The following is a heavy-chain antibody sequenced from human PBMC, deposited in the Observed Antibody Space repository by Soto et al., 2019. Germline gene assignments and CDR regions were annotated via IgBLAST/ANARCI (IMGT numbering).Heavy chain of an antibody. CDR2: ISYDGSNK. CDR1: GFTFSSYG. D-gene: IGHD5-12*01. Sequence: QVQLVESGGGVVQPGRSLRLSCAASGFTFSSYGMHWVRQAPGKGLEWVAVISYDGSNKYYADSVKGRFTISRDNSKNTLYLQMNSMRGEDTAVYYCAKGYQWLRFGFDYWGQGNLVTVSS. V-gene: IGHV3-30*18. CDR3: AKGYQWLRFGFDY. J-gene: IGHJ4*02.